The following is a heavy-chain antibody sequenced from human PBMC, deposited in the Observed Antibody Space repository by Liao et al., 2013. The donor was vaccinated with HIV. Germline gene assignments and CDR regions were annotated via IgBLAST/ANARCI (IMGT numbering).Heavy chain of an antibody. J-gene: IGHJ4*02. CDR1: GGSISNYY. D-gene: IGHD6-19*01. CDR3: ARGWSSGWSFSG. V-gene: IGHV4-4*07. Sequence: QVQLQESGPGLVKPSETLSLTCTVSGGSISNYYWSWIRQSAGKGLEWIGRIHSSGSTNYNPSFRSRVTISVDTSKNQFSLNVTSLTAADTAVYYCARGWSSGWSFSGWGQGTLVTVSS. CDR2: IHSSGST.